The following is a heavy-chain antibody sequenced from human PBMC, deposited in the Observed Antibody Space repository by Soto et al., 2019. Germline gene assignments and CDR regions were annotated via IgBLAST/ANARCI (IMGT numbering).Heavy chain of an antibody. Sequence: ASVKVSCKASGYTFIRYGITWVRQAPGQGLEWMGLISPYGGYTSYAQRFQGRVTMTRDTSTSTVYMELSSLRSEDTAVYYCGRLGAPYYYDSSGPWGQGTMVTVSS. J-gene: IGHJ3*01. CDR2: ISPYGGYT. V-gene: IGHV1-46*01. D-gene: IGHD3-22*01. CDR3: GRLGAPYYYDSSGP. CDR1: GYTFIRYG.